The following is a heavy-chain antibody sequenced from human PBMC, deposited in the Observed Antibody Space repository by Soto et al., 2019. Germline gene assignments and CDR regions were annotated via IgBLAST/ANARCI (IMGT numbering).Heavy chain of an antibody. Sequence: GGSLRLSCVVSGFIFSSSAMNWVRRAPGKGLEWVSTISGSGVSKYYADSVKGRFTISRDNSNNTVSLQMNSLRAEDAAVYYCAKDRSPGATTWNVYWGQGTLVTVPS. CDR2: ISGSGVSK. D-gene: IGHD1-26*01. V-gene: IGHV3-23*01. CDR1: GFIFSSSA. J-gene: IGHJ4*02. CDR3: AKDRSPGATTWNVY.